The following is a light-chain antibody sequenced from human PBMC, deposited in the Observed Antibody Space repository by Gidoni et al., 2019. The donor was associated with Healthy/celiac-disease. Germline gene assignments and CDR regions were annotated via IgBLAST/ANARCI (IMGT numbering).Light chain of an antibody. CDR3: QQYDNLPLT. Sequence: DIQMTQSPSSLSASVGDRVTITCQASQDISNYLHWYQQKQGKAPKLLIYDASNLETGVPSRFSGSGSGTDFTFTISSLQPEDIATYYCQQYDNLPLTFXGXTKVEIK. CDR2: DAS. V-gene: IGKV1-33*01. CDR1: QDISNY. J-gene: IGKJ4*01.